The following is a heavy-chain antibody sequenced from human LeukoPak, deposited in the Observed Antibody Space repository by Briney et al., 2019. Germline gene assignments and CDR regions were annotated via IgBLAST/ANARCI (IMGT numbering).Heavy chain of an antibody. V-gene: IGHV3-21*04. CDR3: ARESDRYCFRTSCPNWFDP. J-gene: IGHJ5*02. D-gene: IGHD2-2*01. CDR1: GFTFSSYS. Sequence: GGSLRLFCAASGFTFSSYSMNWVRQAPGKGLEWVSSISSSSSYIYYADSVKGRFTISRDNAKNSLYLQMNSLRAEDTAVYYCARESDRYCFRTSCPNWFDPWGQGTLVTVSS. CDR2: ISSSSSYI.